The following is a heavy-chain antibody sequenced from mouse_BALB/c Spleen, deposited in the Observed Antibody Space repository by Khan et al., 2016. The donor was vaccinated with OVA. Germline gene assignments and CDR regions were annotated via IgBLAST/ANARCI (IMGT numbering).Heavy chain of an antibody. Sequence: EVQLQESGPELMKPGASVNISCKASAYSFTSYYMHWVKQSHGKSLEWIGCIDPFNGGTTYNQKFKGRATLTVDKSSSTAYMHLSTLTSEDSAVXYCARRTLDYWGQGTSVTVSS. CDR1: AYSFTSYY. J-gene: IGHJ4*01. CDR2: IDPFNGGT. V-gene: IGHV1S135*01. CDR3: ARRTLDY.